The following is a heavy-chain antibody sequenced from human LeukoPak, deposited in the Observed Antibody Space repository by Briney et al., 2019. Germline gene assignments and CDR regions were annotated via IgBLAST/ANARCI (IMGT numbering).Heavy chain of an antibody. CDR1: GFTFSSYS. D-gene: IGHD1-26*01. J-gene: IGHJ4*02. CDR3: ARDLPTGTYRAYFDN. CDR2: ISSSSSYI. Sequence: KPGGSLRLSCAASGFTFSSYSMNWVRQAPGKGLEWVSSISSSSSYIYYADSVKGRFTITRDNAENSLYLQMNSLRAEDTAVYYCARDLPTGTYRAYFDNWGQGTLVTVSS. V-gene: IGHV3-21*01.